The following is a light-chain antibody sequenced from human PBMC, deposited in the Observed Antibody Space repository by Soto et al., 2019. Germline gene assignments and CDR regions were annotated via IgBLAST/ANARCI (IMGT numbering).Light chain of an antibody. V-gene: IGKV3-20*01. CDR3: QLYDTSPPGYT. Sequence: DIVLTQSPGALSLSPGERATLSCRASQSVSSSYFAWYQQKPTQAPRLLIFGASNRATGIPDRFSGSGSGTDFTLTISRLEPEDFAVYYCQLYDTSPPGYTFGQGTKLEIK. CDR2: GAS. J-gene: IGKJ2*01. CDR1: QSVSSSY.